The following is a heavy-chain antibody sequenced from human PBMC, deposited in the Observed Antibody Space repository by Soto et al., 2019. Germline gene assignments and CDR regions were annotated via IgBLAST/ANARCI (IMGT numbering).Heavy chain of an antibody. J-gene: IGHJ3*02. CDR3: ARMAPSPCYVYI. V-gene: IGHV4-34*01. Sequence: QVQLQQWGAGLLKPSETLSLTCAVYGGSFSGYYWSWIRQPPGKGLEWIGEINHSGSTNYNPSLKSRVTISVDTSKNQFSLKLSSVTAADTAVYYCARMAPSPCYVYIWGQGTMVTVSS. D-gene: IGHD3-16*01. CDR2: INHSGST. CDR1: GGSFSGYY.